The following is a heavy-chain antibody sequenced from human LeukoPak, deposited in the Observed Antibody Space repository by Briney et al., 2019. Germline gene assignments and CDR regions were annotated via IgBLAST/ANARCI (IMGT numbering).Heavy chain of an antibody. J-gene: IGHJ4*02. CDR2: ISGSGGST. V-gene: IGHV3-23*01. CDR1: GFTFSSYA. D-gene: IGHD6-13*01. CDR3: ARVISSWYFDY. Sequence: PGGSLRLSCAASGFTFSSYAMHWVRQAPEKGLEWVSGISGSGGSTEYAESVQGRFTISRDNSKNTLYLQVNSLRAEDTAVYYCARVISSWYFDYWGQGNLVTVSS.